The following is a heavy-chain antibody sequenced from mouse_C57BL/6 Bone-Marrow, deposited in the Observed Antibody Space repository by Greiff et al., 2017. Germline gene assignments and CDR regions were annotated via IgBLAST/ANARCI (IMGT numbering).Heavy chain of an antibody. J-gene: IGHJ1*03. V-gene: IGHV1-55*01. CDR3: ARPYYSNYWDFDV. CDR1: GYTFTSYW. CDR2: IYPGSGST. D-gene: IGHD2-5*01. Sequence: QVQLQQPGAELVKPGASVKMSCKASGYTFTSYWITWVKQRPGQGLEWIGDIYPGSGSTNYNEKFKSKATLTVDTSSSTAYMQLSSLTSEDAAVYYCARPYYSNYWDFDVWGTGTTVTVSS.